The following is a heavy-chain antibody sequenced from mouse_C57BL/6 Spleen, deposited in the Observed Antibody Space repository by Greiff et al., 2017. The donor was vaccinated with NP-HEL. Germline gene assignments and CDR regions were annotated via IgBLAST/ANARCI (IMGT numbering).Heavy chain of an antibody. CDR3: ARGGDYGWFAY. D-gene: IGHD2-4*01. Sequence: VQLQQSGAELVRPGTSVKVSCKASGYAFTNYLIEWVKQRPGQGLEWIGVINPGSGGTNYNEKFKGKATLTADKSSSTAYMQLSSLTSEDSAVYVCARGGDYGWFAYWGQGTLVTVSA. J-gene: IGHJ3*01. CDR1: GYAFTNYL. CDR2: INPGSGGT. V-gene: IGHV1-54*01.